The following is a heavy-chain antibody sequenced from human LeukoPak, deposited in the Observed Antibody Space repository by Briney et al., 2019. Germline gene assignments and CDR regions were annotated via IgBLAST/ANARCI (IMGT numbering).Heavy chain of an antibody. V-gene: IGHV3-30-3*01. Sequence: GGSLRLSCAASGFTFSSYAMHWVRQAPGKGPEWVAVISYDGTNKYYADSVKGRFTISRDNSKNTLYLQMNSLRAEDTAVYYCARDRVTNYDFDYWGQGTLVTVSS. J-gene: IGHJ4*02. CDR2: ISYDGTNK. CDR3: ARDRVTNYDFDY. CDR1: GFTFSSYA. D-gene: IGHD4-11*01.